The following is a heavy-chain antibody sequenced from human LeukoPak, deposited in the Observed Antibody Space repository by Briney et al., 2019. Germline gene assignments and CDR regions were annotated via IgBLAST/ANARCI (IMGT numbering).Heavy chain of an antibody. CDR2: INPNSGGT. D-gene: IGHD6-13*01. Sequence: ASVKVSCKASGFTFSKNELSWVSWVRQAPGQGLEWMGWINPNSGGTNYAQKFQGWVTMTRDTSISTAYMELSRLRSDDTAVYYCAREMIAAAGGSYYYYYGMDVWGQGTTVTVSS. CDR3: AREMIAAAGGSYYYYYGMDV. J-gene: IGHJ6*02. CDR1: GFTFSKNELSW. V-gene: IGHV1-2*04.